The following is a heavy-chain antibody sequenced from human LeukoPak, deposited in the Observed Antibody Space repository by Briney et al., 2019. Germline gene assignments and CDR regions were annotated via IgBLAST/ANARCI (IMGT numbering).Heavy chain of an antibody. J-gene: IGHJ5*02. CDR3: ARSPWGILGVVNWFDP. D-gene: IGHD3-3*01. CDR1: GGSISSYY. Sequence: SETLSLTCTVSGGSISSYYWSWIRQPPGKGLEWIGYIYYSGSTNYNPSLKSRVTISVDTSKNQFSLKLSSVTAADTAVYYCARSPWGILGVVNWFDPWGQGTLVTVSS. V-gene: IGHV4-59*01. CDR2: IYYSGST.